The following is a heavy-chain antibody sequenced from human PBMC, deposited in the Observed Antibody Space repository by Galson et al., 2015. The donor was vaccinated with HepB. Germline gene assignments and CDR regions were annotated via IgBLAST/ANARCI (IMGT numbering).Heavy chain of an antibody. CDR3: AKGRSKYSSGWSLFDY. V-gene: IGHV3-23*01. Sequence: SLRLSCAASGFTFSSYAMSWVRQAPGKGLEWVSAISGSGGSTYYADSVKGRFTISRDNSKNTLYLQMNSLRAEDTAVYYCAKGRSKYSSGWSLFDYWGQGTLVTVSS. D-gene: IGHD6-19*01. CDR2: ISGSGGST. J-gene: IGHJ4*02. CDR1: GFTFSSYA.